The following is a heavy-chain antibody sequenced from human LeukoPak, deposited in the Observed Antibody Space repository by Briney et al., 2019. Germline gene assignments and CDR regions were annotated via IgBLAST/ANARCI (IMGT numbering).Heavy chain of an antibody. J-gene: IGHJ4*02. CDR2: ISGSGGST. V-gene: IGHV3-23*01. Sequence: GGSLRLSCAASGFTFSSYAMSWVRQAPGKGLEWVSAISGSGGSTYYADSVKGRFTISRDNSENTLYLQMNSLRAEDTAVYYCAKDHPRGYSYGPLSYWGQGTLVTVSS. D-gene: IGHD5-18*01. CDR1: GFTFSSYA. CDR3: AKDHPRGYSYGPLSY.